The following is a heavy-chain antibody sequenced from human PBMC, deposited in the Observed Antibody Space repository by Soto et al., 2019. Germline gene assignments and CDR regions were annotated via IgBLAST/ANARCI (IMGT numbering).Heavy chain of an antibody. J-gene: IGHJ4*02. CDR1: GLTFSSYA. CDR2: ISGSGDTT. Sequence: GGSLRLSCAASGLTFSSYAMSWVRQAPGKGLEWVSGISGSGDTTYYADSVEGRFTISRDNSKNTLYLQMNSLRDEDTAVYYCAKDYSSSSIWRPYFDYWGQGTLVTVSS. D-gene: IGHD6-6*01. V-gene: IGHV3-23*01. CDR3: AKDYSSSSIWRPYFDY.